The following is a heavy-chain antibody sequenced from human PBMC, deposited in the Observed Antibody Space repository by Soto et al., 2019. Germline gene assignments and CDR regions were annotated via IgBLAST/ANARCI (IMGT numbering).Heavy chain of an antibody. Sequence: QVQLVQSGAEVKKPGSSVKVSCKASGGSFSSYAISWVLQAPGQGLEWMGGIIPIFGTANYAQKFQGRVTITADDSTSTAYMELYSLRSDDTAVYYCARVVGATTAVAFDIWGQGTMVIVSS. V-gene: IGHV1-69*01. CDR1: GGSFSSYA. D-gene: IGHD1-26*01. CDR3: ARVVGATTAVAFDI. CDR2: IIPIFGTA. J-gene: IGHJ3*02.